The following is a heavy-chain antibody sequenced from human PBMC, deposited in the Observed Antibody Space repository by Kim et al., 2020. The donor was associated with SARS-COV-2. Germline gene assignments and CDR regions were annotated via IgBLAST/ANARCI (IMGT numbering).Heavy chain of an antibody. CDR2: ISYDGSNK. J-gene: IGHJ6*02. Sequence: GGSLRLSCAASGFTFSSYGMHWVRQAPGKGLEWVAVISYDGSNKYYADSVKGRFTISRDNSKNTLYLQMNSLRAEDTAVYYCAKDQTWFGESIYGMDVWGQGTTVTVSS. CDR3: AKDQTWFGESIYGMDV. CDR1: GFTFSSYG. D-gene: IGHD3-10*01. V-gene: IGHV3-30*18.